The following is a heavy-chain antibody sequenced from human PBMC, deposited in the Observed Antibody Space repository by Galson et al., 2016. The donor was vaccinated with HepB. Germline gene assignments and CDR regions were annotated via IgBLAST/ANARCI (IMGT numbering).Heavy chain of an antibody. J-gene: IGHJ4*02. D-gene: IGHD1-1*01. V-gene: IGHV3-48*04. Sequence: SLRLSCAASGFTFSSYSMNWVRQAPGKGLEWVSYISVYRTIYHADSVKGRFTISRDNARNSLYLQMNTLRADDTAVYYCARSVEGHFDYWGQGILVTVSS. CDR2: ISVYRTI. CDR1: GFTFSSYS. CDR3: ARSVEGHFDY.